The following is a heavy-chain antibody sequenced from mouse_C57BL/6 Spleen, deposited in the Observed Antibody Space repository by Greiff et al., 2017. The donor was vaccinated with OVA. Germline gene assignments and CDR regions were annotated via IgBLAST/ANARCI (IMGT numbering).Heavy chain of an antibody. V-gene: IGHV1-4*01. D-gene: IGHD1-1*01. CDR1: GYTFTSYT. CDR3: ARGTTVDY. J-gene: IGHJ2*01. Sequence: VKLQESGAELARPGASVKMSCKASGYTFTSYTMHWVKQRPGQGLEWIGYINPSSGYTKYNQKFKDKATLTADKSSSTAYMQLSSLTSEDSAVYYCARGTTVDYWGQGTTLTVSS. CDR2: INPSSGYT.